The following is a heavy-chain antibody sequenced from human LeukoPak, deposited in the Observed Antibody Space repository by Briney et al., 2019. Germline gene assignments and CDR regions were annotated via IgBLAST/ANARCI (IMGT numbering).Heavy chain of an antibody. CDR2: ISYDGSNK. J-gene: IGHJ4*02. V-gene: IGHV3-30*14. D-gene: IGHD6-19*01. CDR3: ARGLRYSTGWYYFDY. CDR1: GFTFSSYA. Sequence: GGSLRLSCAASGFTFSSYAMHWVRQAPGKGLEWVAVISYDGSNKYYADSVKGRFTISRDNSKNTLYLQMISLRAEDTAIYYCARGLRYSTGWYYFDYWGQGTLVTVSS.